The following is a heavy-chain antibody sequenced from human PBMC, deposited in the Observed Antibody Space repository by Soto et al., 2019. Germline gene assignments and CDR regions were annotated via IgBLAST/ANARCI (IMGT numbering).Heavy chain of an antibody. D-gene: IGHD3-10*01. CDR3: ARTPVLLRFGESKPYYFDY. Sequence: PSETLSLTCAVYGGSFSGYYWSWIRQPPGKWLEWIGEINHSGSTNYNPSLKSRVTISVDTSKNQFSLKLSSVTAADTAVYYCARTPVLLRFGESKPYYFDYWGQGXLVTVYS. CDR2: INHSGST. V-gene: IGHV4-34*01. J-gene: IGHJ4*02. CDR1: GGSFSGYY.